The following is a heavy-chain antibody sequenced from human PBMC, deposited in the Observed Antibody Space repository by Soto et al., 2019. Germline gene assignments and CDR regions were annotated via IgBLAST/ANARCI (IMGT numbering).Heavy chain of an antibody. CDR1: GGSISSGSYY. CDR2: IYYSGST. V-gene: IGHV4-39*01. J-gene: IGHJ3*02. Sequence: SETLSLTCTVSGGSISSGSYYWGWIRQPPGKGLEWIGTIYYSGSTYYNPSLKSRVTISVDTSKNQFSLKLSSVTAADTAVYYCARPRAEVTRLSDGSPHDGFDIWGQGTMVTVSS. CDR3: ARPRAEVTRLSDGSPHDGFDI. D-gene: IGHD1-26*01.